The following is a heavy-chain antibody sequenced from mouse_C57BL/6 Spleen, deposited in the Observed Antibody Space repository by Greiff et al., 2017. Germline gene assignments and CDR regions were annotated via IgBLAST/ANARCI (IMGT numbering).Heavy chain of an antibody. J-gene: IGHJ1*03. CDR1: GYTFTDYE. CDR2: IDPETGGT. CDR3: TRREGPYYGSRDWYFDV. Sequence: QVQLKQSGAELVRPGASVTLSCKASGYTFTDYEMHWVKQTPVHGLEWIGAIDPETGGTAYNQKFKGKAILTADKSSSTAYMELRSLTSEDSAVYYCTRREGPYYGSRDWYFDVWGTGTTVTVSS. D-gene: IGHD1-1*01. V-gene: IGHV1-15*01.